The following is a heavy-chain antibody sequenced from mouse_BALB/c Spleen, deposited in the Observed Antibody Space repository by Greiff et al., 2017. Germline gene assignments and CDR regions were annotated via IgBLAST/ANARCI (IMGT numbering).Heavy chain of an antibody. V-gene: IGHV5-12-2*01. CDR3: ARRVGTKVNYAMDY. D-gene: IGHD4-1*01. CDR1: GFTFSSYT. Sequence: EVKLMESGGGLVQPGGSLKLSCAASGFTFSSYTMSWVRQTPEKRLEWVAYISNGGGSTYYPDTVKGRFTISRDNAKNTLYLQMSSLKSEDTAMYYCARRVGTKVNYAMDYWGQGTSVTVSS. CDR2: ISNGGGST. J-gene: IGHJ4*01.